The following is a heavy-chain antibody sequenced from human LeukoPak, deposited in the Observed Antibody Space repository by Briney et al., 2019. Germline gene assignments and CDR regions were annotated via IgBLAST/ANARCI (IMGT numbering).Heavy chain of an antibody. CDR2: IYPGDSDT. V-gene: IGHV5-51*01. CDR3: ARPGYYDSSGYIFDY. D-gene: IGHD3-22*01. Sequence: PGESLKISCKGSGYSFTSCWIGWVRQMPGKGLEWMGIIYPGDSDTRYSPSFQGQVTISADKSISTAYLQWSSLKASDTAMYYCARPGYYDSSGYIFDYWGQGTLVTVSS. J-gene: IGHJ4*02. CDR1: GYSFTSCW.